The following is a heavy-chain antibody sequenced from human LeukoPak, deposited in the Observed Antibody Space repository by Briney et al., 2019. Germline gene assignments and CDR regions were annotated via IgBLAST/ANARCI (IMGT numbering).Heavy chain of an antibody. V-gene: IGHV6-1*01. Sequence: PSQTLSLTCAISGDSVSSNNAAWNWIRQSPSRGLEWLGKTYYRSKWYDDYAVSVKSRITINPDTSKNQFTLKMNSVTPEDTAVYYSAREAGSTGPVGAFDIWGQGTRVTVSS. J-gene: IGHJ3*02. CDR1: GDSVSSNNAA. CDR2: TYYRSKWYD. D-gene: IGHD6-19*01. CDR3: AREAGSTGPVGAFDI.